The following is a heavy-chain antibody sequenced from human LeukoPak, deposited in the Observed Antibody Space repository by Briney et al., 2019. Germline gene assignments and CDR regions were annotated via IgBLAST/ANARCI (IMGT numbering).Heavy chain of an antibody. D-gene: IGHD2-21*02. J-gene: IGHJ2*01. V-gene: IGHV4-34*01. CDR3: ARGRSVVVTAITWYFDL. CDR1: GGSFSGYY. Sequence: PSETLSLTCAVYGGSFSGYYWSWIRQPPGKGLEWIGEINHSGSTNYNPSLKSRLTISVDTSKNQFSLKLSSVTAADTAVYYCARGRSVVVTAITWYFDLWGRGTLVTVSS. CDR2: INHSGST.